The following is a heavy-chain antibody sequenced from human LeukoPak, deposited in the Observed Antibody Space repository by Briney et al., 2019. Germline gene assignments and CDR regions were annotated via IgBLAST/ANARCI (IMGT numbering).Heavy chain of an antibody. CDR2: ISSSSSYI. J-gene: IGHJ5*02. Sequence: GGSLRLSCAASGFTFSSYSMNWVRQAPGKGLEGVSSISSSSSYIYYADSVKGRFTISRDNAKNSLHLQMNSLRAEDTAVYYCAREVATILRFDPWGQGTLVTVSS. V-gene: IGHV3-21*01. CDR1: GFTFSSYS. D-gene: IGHD5-12*01. CDR3: AREVATILRFDP.